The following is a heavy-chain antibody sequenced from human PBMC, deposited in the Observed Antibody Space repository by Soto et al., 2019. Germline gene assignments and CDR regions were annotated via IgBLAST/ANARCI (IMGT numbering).Heavy chain of an antibody. J-gene: IGHJ6*02. CDR3: ARTDRDFYGLDV. CDR2: ISAAGDP. Sequence: EVQLVESGGGLVQPGGSLRLSCEASGFTFRNYDMHWVRQGTGKGLEWVSGISAAGDPDYADSVEGRCTISRENAPNAFFLQMNSLRVGDTAVYYCARTDRDFYGLDVWGQGTTVIVSS. CDR1: GFTFRNYD. V-gene: IGHV3-13*05.